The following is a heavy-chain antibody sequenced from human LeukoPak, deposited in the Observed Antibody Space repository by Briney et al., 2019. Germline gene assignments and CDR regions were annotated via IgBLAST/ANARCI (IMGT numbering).Heavy chain of an antibody. CDR1: GGTFSRYA. J-gene: IGHJ6*04. CDR3: ARALMTYYYDSSPVV. CDR2: IIPIFGTA. V-gene: IGHV1-69*05. D-gene: IGHD3-22*01. Sequence: SVKVSCKASGGTFSRYAISWVRQAPGQGLEWMGRIIPIFGTANYAQKFQGRVTITTDESTSTAYMELSSLRSEDTAVYYCARALMTYYYDSSPVVWGKGTTVTVSS.